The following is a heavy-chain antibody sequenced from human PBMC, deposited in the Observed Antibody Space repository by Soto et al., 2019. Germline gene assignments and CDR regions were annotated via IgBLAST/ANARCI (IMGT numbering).Heavy chain of an antibody. J-gene: IGHJ4*02. D-gene: IGHD2-2*03. V-gene: IGHV3-23*01. CDR1: GFTFSDFA. Sequence: EVQVLESGRGLVQPGGSLRLSCAATGFTFSDFAMSWVRQAPGKGLEWVSRIYGGGNGPHYADSVKGRVTISRDNSKNTLYLQMNSLRAEDSAVSYCAKMEGMDPWAYSFDFWGQGTLVTVSS. CDR2: IYGGGNGP. CDR3: AKMEGMDPWAYSFDF.